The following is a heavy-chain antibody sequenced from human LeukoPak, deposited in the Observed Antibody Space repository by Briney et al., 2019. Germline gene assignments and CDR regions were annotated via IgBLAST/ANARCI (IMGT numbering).Heavy chain of an antibody. CDR1: GYTFTDYY. J-gene: IGHJ5*02. V-gene: IGHV1-2*02. CDR2: INPNSGGR. CDR3: ARGFKLPHPLEDYRDP. D-gene: IGHD2-15*01. Sequence: ASVKVSCKASGYTFTDYYIHWVRQAPRQRLEWIAWINPNSGGRNYAQKFQGRLGVTRDTSINTAYIELRSLSSDDTAMYSCARGFKLPHPLEDYRDPWGQGTLVTVSS.